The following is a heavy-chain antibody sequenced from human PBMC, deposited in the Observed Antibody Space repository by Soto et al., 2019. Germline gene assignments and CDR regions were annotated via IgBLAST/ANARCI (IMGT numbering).Heavy chain of an antibody. J-gene: IGHJ6*02. Sequence: QVQLVESGGGVVQPGRSLRLSCAASGFTFSSYGMHWVRQAPGKGLEWVAVIWYDGSNKYYADSVKGRFTISRDNSKNTLYLQMNSLRAEDTAVYYCARDGAEYYYGMDVWGQGTTVTGSS. CDR3: ARDGAEYYYGMDV. CDR2: IWYDGSNK. V-gene: IGHV3-33*01. CDR1: GFTFSSYG. D-gene: IGHD3-10*01.